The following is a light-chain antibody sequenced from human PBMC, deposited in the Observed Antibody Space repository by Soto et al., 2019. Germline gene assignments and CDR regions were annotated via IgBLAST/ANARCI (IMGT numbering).Light chain of an antibody. J-gene: IGLJ1*01. CDR2: DVS. CDR1: SSDIGGYSY. CDR3: SSYIGSSHL. V-gene: IGLV2-14*01. Sequence: QSALTQPASVSGSPGQSITISCTGTSSDIGGYSYVSWYRQLPGKAPKVMIYDVSYHPSGVSNRFSGSKSGNTASLTISGLQAEDEGDYYCSSYIGSSHLFGTGTKVTVL.